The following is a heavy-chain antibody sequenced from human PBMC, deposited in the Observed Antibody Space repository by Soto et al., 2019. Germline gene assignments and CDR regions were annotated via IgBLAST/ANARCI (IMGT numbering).Heavy chain of an antibody. CDR2: ISYDGSNK. CDR1: GFTFSSYG. CDR3: AKDTYGDYAFDY. D-gene: IGHD4-17*01. V-gene: IGHV3-30*18. Sequence: GGSLRLSCAASGFTFSSYGMHWVRQAPGKGLEWVAVISYDGSNKYYADSVKGRFTISRDNSKNTLYLQMNSLRAEDTAVYYCAKDTYGDYAFDYWGQGTLVTVSS. J-gene: IGHJ4*02.